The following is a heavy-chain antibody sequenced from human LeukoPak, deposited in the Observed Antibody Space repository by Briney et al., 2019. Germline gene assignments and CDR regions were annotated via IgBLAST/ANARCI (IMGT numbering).Heavy chain of an antibody. V-gene: IGHV4-34*01. J-gene: IGHJ6*03. CDR2: INHSGST. Sequence: SETLSLTCAVYGGSFSGYYWSWIRQPPGKGLEWIGEINHSGSTNYNPSLKSRVTISVDTSKNQFSLKLSSVTAADTAVYYCARGRIAARPYYYYYYMDVWGKGTTVTVSS. CDR1: GGSFSGYY. CDR3: ARGRIAARPYYYYYYMDV. D-gene: IGHD6-6*01.